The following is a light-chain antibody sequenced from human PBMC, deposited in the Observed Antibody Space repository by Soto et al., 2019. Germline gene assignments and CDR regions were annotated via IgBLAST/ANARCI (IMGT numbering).Light chain of an antibody. CDR1: SSNIGAGFD. CDR2: NDN. J-gene: IGLJ1*01. Sequence: QSVLTQPPSVSGAPGQRVTISCTGSSSNIGAGFDVHWYQQLPGTAPKLLIYNDNQWPSGVPDRFSGSRSGTSASLAISGLQSEDEADYYCAAWDVSLNGHYAFGTGTKLTVL. CDR3: AAWDVSLNGHYA. V-gene: IGLV1-40*01.